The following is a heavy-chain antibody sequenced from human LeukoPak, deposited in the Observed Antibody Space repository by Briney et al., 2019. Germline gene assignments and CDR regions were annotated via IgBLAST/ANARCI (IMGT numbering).Heavy chain of an antibody. CDR1: GGSFSGYY. Sequence: SETLSLTCAVYGGSFSGYYWSWIRQPPGKALEWIAYIYYSGSTNYNPSLKSRVTISVDTSKNQFSLKLSSVTAADTAVYYCASTRDSGSSDYWGQGTLVTVSS. J-gene: IGHJ4*02. CDR2: IYYSGST. D-gene: IGHD3-10*01. CDR3: ASTRDSGSSDY. V-gene: IGHV4-59*01.